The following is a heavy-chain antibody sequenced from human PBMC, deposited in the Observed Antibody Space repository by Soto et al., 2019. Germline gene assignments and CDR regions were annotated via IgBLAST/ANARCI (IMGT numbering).Heavy chain of an antibody. D-gene: IGHD4-17*01. J-gene: IGHJ4*02. CDR3: TRDSYPVMSTLTWYYFDY. CDR1: GFTFSSYG. Sequence: PGGSLRLSCAASGFTFSSYGMHWVRQAPGKGLEWVAVIWYDGSNKNYADSVKGRFTISRDNSKNTLYLQMNSLRAEDTAVYYCTRDSYPVMSTLTWYYFDYWGQGTLVTVSS. CDR2: IWYDGSNK. V-gene: IGHV3-33*01.